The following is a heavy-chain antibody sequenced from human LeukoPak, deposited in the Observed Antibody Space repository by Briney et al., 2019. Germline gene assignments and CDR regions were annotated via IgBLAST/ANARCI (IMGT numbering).Heavy chain of an antibody. Sequence: GESLKISCKGSGYSFTSDWISWVRQMPGKGLEWMGRIDPSDSYTSYSPSFQGQVTISADKSISTAYLQWSGLKASDTAMYFCAVGKWHDHTPFDYWGQGTLVTVSS. CDR1: GYSFTSDW. CDR3: AVGKWHDHTPFDY. V-gene: IGHV5-10-1*04. J-gene: IGHJ4*02. D-gene: IGHD1-1*01. CDR2: IDPSDSYT.